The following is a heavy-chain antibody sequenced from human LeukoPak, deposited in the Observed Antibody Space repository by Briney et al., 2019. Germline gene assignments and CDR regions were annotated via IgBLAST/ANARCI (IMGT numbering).Heavy chain of an antibody. CDR3: AKELYGGNPEYYFDY. Sequence: GGSLRLSCAASGFTFSSYAMHWVRQAPGKGLEWVAVISYDGSNKYYADSVKGRFTISRDNSKNTLYLQMNSLRAEDTAVYYCAKELYGGNPEYYFDYWGQGTLVTVSS. D-gene: IGHD4-23*01. J-gene: IGHJ4*02. V-gene: IGHV3-30-3*01. CDR1: GFTFSSYA. CDR2: ISYDGSNK.